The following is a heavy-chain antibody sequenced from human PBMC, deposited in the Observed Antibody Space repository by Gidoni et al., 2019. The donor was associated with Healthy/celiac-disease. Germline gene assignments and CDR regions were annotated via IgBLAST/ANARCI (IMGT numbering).Heavy chain of an antibody. D-gene: IGHD3-22*01. Sequence: EVQLVESGGGLVQPGGSLSLSCAASGFTFSSYSMNWVRQAPGKGLSWVSYISSSSSTIYYADSVKGRFNISRDNAKNSLYRQMKSLRAEDTAVYYCARSTYYYDYGAFDIWGQGTMVTVSS. CDR3: ARSTYYYDYGAFDI. CDR2: ISSSSSTI. J-gene: IGHJ3*02. CDR1: GFTFSSYS. V-gene: IGHV3-48*01.